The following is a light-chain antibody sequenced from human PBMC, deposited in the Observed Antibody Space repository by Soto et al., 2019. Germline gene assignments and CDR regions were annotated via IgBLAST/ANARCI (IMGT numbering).Light chain of an antibody. CDR3: SAYTVSRTYV. J-gene: IGLJ1*01. V-gene: IGLV2-14*03. Sequence: QSALTQPASGSGSPGRSITISCTGTSSDVGAYNFVSWHQQHPCKSPKLMFYNVYDRPSGISYRFSGSKSGNTASLTISGLQGEDEADYYCSAYTVSRTYVFGTGTKVTVL. CDR2: NVY. CDR1: SSDVGAYNF.